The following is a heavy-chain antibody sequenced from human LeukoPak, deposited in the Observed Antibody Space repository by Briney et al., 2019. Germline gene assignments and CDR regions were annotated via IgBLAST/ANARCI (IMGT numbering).Heavy chain of an antibody. Sequence: GRSLRPSCAASGFTFSSYAMHWVRQAPGKGLEWVAVISYDGSNKYYADSVKGRFTISRDNSKNTLYLQMNSLRAEDTAVYYCARGFYYYDSSGYPAEYFQHWGQGTLVTVSS. V-gene: IGHV3-30*04. CDR1: GFTFSSYA. CDR3: ARGFYYYDSSGYPAEYFQH. D-gene: IGHD3-22*01. CDR2: ISYDGSNK. J-gene: IGHJ1*01.